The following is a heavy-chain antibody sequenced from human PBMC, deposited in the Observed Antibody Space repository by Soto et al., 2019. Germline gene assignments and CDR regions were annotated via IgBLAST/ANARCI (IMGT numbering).Heavy chain of an antibody. CDR2: INHSGST. CDR3: ARGRKQWLVGDRSYYYYYGMDV. CDR1: CGSFSGYY. J-gene: IGHJ6*02. Sequence: PSETLSLTCAVYCGSFSGYYWSWIRQPPGKGLEWIGEINHSGSTNYNPSLKSRVTISVDTSKNQFSLKLSSVTAADTAVYYCARGRKQWLVGDRSYYYYYGMDVWGQGTTVTVSS. D-gene: IGHD6-19*01. V-gene: IGHV4-34*01.